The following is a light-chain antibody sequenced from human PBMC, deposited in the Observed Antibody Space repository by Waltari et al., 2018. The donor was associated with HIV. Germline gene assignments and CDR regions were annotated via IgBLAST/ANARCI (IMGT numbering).Light chain of an antibody. J-gene: IGKJ2*01. CDR1: QSISTW. Sequence: DIQTTQSPSTLSSLVGDRVTITCRASQSISTWLAWYQQKPGKAPKVLIYKASTLDSGVPSRFSGSGSGTEFTLTISNLQPDDFATYYCQQYNTYEYTVGQGTRLEIK. CDR2: KAS. CDR3: QQYNTYEYT. V-gene: IGKV1-5*03.